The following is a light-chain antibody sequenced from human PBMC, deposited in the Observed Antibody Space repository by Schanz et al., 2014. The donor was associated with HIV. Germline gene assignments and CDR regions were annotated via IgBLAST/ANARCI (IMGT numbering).Light chain of an antibody. V-gene: IGLV2-11*01. CDR3: CSYAATSNVL. Sequence: QSVLTQPRSVSGSPGQSVTISCSGTSSDVGGYDLVSWYQHHPGKAPKLVIFDVSKRASGVPARFSGSKSGSTASLTISGLQAEDEADYYCCSYAATSNVLFGGGTKVTVL. CDR1: SSDVGGYDL. J-gene: IGLJ3*02. CDR2: DVS.